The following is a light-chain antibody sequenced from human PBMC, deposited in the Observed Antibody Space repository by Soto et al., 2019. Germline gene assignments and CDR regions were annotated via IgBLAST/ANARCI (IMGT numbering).Light chain of an antibody. CDR2: GAS. CDR1: QSVSSTY. J-gene: IGKJ1*01. V-gene: IGKV3-20*01. Sequence: EIVLTQSPGTLSLSPGERATLSCRASQSVSSTYLAWFQQKPGQAPRLLIHGASSRATGIPDRFSGSGSETDFTLTIRRLEPEDFAVYYCQQYGDSPSWTFGQGTKVEIK. CDR3: QQYGDSPSWT.